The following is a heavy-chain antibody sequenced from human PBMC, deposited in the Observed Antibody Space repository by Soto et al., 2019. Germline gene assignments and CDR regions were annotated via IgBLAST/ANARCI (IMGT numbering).Heavy chain of an antibody. V-gene: IGHV1-69*13. CDR3: AREKPSTFYGSGGKFGMDV. Sequence: SVKVSGKASGGTFSSYAISWVRQAPGQGLEWMGGIIPIFGTANYAQKFQGRVTITADESTSTAYMELSSLRSEDTAVYYCAREKPSTFYGSGGKFGMDVWGQGTTVTVSS. D-gene: IGHD3-10*01. CDR1: GGTFSSYA. CDR2: IIPIFGTA. J-gene: IGHJ6*02.